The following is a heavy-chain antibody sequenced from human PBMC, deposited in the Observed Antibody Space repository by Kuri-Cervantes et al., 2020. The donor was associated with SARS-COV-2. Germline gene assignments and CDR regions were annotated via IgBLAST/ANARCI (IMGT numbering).Heavy chain of an antibody. CDR2: ISSSSSYI. CDR3: VRDGDHWNFDY. V-gene: IGHV3-21*01. Sequence: GESLKISCAASGFTFSSYSMNWVRQAPGKGLEWVSSISSSSSYIYYADSVEGRFTISRDSAKNSLYLQMNSLRAEDTAVYYCVRDGDHWNFDYWGQGTLVTVSS. CDR1: GFTFSSYS. D-gene: IGHD1-1*01. J-gene: IGHJ4*02.